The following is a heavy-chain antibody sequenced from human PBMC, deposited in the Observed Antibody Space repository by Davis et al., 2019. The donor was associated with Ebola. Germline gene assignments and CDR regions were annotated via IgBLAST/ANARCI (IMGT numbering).Heavy chain of an antibody. V-gene: IGHV3-23*01. CDR3: AKDKWASFVLLWFGAWDY. Sequence: GESLKISCAASGFTFSSYAMSWVRQAPGKGLEWVSGISGSGGSTYYADSVKGRFTISRDNSKNTLYLQMSSLRAEDTAVYYCAKDKWASFVLLWFGAWDYWGQGTLVTVSS. D-gene: IGHD3-10*01. CDR1: GFTFSSYA. CDR2: ISGSGGST. J-gene: IGHJ4*02.